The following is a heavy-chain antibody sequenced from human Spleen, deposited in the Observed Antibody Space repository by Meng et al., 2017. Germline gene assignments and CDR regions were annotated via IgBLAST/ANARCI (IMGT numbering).Heavy chain of an antibody. V-gene: IGHV3-74*01. D-gene: IGHD5-24*01. CDR1: GVTFSGYW. Sequence: GGSLRLSCAASGVTFSGYWMHWVRQAPGKGLEWVSRINSDGSSISYADSVKGRFTISRDNAKNTVSLQMNSLRAEDTAVYYCARVLRDGYRVHDAFDVWGPGTMVTVSS. CDR3: ARVLRDGYRVHDAFDV. CDR2: INSDGSSI. J-gene: IGHJ3*01.